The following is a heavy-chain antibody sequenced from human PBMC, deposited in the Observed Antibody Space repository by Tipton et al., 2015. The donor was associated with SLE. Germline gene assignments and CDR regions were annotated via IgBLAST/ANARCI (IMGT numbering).Heavy chain of an antibody. CDR1: GGSFSGYY. CDR2: INHSGIT. J-gene: IGHJ3*01. Sequence: TLSLTCAVYGGSFSGYYWSWIRQSPGKGLEWIGEINHSGITTYNTSLKSRVTISVDTSKNQFSLKVMSVTAADTAVYYCAREARRTWRAFDVWGQGPLVPFSS. CDR3: AREARRTWRAFDV. V-gene: IGHV4-34*01.